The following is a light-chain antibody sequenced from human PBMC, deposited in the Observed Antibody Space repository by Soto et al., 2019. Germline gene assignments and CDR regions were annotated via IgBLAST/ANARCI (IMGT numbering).Light chain of an antibody. CDR2: GAS. V-gene: IGKV3-15*01. CDR1: QSVSSSY. CDR3: QQYNKWPPT. Sequence: EIVLTQSPGTLSLSPGERATLSCRASQSVSSSYLAWYQQKVGQTPRLLIFGASTRATSIPARFSGSESGTEFNLTISSLQSEDFALYYCQQYNKWPPTFGGGTKVEI. J-gene: IGKJ4*01.